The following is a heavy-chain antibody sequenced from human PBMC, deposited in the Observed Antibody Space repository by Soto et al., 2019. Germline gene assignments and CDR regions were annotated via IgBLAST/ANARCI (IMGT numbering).Heavy chain of an antibody. CDR3: ARGLKGYCSSTSCLPYYYGMDV. Sequence: SETLSLTCAVSGGSISSGGYSWSWIRQPPGKGLEWIGYMYHSGSTYYNPSLKSRVTISVDTSKNQFSLKLSSVTAADTAVYYCARGLKGYCSSTSCLPYYYGMDVWGQGTTVTVSS. J-gene: IGHJ6*02. D-gene: IGHD2-2*01. CDR2: MYHSGST. V-gene: IGHV4-30-2*01. CDR1: GGSISSGGYS.